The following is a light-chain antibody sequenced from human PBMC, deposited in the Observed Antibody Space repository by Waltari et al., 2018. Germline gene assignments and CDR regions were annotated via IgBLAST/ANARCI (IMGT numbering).Light chain of an antibody. CDR1: QGILDGSNTRNS. V-gene: IGKV4-1*01. J-gene: IGKJ4*01. Sequence: DIVMTQSPDSLAVSLGERATINCKSSQGILDGSNTRNSLAWYQQKPVQSPNLLIYWASTRESGVPDRFSGSGSGTDFSLTISSLQAEDVAVYYCQQYYRVPLTFGGGTKIEIK. CDR2: WAS. CDR3: QQYYRVPLT.